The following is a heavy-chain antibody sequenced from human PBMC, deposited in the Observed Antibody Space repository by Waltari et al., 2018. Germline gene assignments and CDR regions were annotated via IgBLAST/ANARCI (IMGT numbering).Heavy chain of an antibody. J-gene: IGHJ3*01. D-gene: IGHD2-21*01. CDR2: IWYDGSEQ. CDR1: GFSFSTYG. CDR3: ARDYSYAFDV. V-gene: IGHV3-33*08. Sequence: QVQLVESGGGVVQPGRSLRLSCAASGFSFSTYGMHWVRQAPGKGLEWVAVIWYDGSEQYYGDSVKGRFTISRDDAKNSLYLQMDSLRAEDTAVYYCARDYSYAFDVWGQGTVVTVSS.